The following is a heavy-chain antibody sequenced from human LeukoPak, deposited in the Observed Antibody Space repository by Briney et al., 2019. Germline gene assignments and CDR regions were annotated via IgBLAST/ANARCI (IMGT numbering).Heavy chain of an antibody. Sequence: ASVKVSCKASGGTFSSYAISWVRQAPGQGLEWMGGIIPIFGTANYAQKFQGRVTITADESTSTAYMELSSLRSEDTAVYYCARAPGPYGDDDCWGQGTLVTVSS. CDR3: ARAPGPYGDDDC. J-gene: IGHJ4*02. V-gene: IGHV1-69*13. CDR1: GGTFSSYA. D-gene: IGHD4-17*01. CDR2: IIPIFGTA.